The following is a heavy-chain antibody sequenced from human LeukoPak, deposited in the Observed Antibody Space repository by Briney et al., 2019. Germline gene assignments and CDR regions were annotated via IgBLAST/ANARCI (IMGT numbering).Heavy chain of an antibody. Sequence: PGGSLRLSCAASGFTFSSYDMHWVRQATGKGLEWVSAIGTAGDTYYPGSVKGRFTISRENAKNSLYLQMNSLRAGDTAVYYCARGFHSGSYTWFDPWGQGTLVTVSS. CDR3: ARGFHSGSYTWFDP. V-gene: IGHV3-13*01. CDR1: GFTFSSYD. J-gene: IGHJ5*02. CDR2: IGTAGDT. D-gene: IGHD1-26*01.